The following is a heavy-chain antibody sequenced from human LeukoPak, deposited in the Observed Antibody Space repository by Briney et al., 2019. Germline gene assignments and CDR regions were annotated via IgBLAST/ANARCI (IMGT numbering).Heavy chain of an antibody. J-gene: IGHJ6*03. CDR1: GYTFSLYG. CDR3: ARDADYYYYMDV. CDR2: ISVYNGNT. Sequence: ASVKVSCKASGYTFSLYGITWVRQAPGQGLEWMGWISVYNGNTNYAQKLQGRVTMTTDTSTSTAYMELRSLRSDDTAVYYCARDADYYYYMDVWGKGTTVTVSS. D-gene: IGHD6-13*01. V-gene: IGHV1-18*01.